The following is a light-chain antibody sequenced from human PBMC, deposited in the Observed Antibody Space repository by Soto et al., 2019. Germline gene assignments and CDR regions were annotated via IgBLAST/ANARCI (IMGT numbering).Light chain of an antibody. Sequence: EIVLTQSPATLALSPCERATLSFRASQSVSSYLAWYQQKPGQAPRLLIYSTSNRATGIPDRFSGSGSGTDFTLTISSLQSEDFAVYYCQLYFNSRWTFGQGTKVDI. CDR3: QLYFNSRWT. CDR1: QSVSSY. V-gene: IGKV3-11*01. CDR2: STS. J-gene: IGKJ1*01.